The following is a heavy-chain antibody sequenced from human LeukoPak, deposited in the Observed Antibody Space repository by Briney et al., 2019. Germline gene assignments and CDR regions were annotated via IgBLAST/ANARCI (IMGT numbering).Heavy chain of an antibody. CDR1: GDSVYCNSAA. CDR2: AYCRSKWYN. CDR3: ARGTYSSFDY. D-gene: IGHD6-19*01. J-gene: IGHJ4*02. Sequence: SQTLSLTCAFSGDSVYCNSAAWNWIRQSPSKGLEWLGRAYCRSKWYNEYAVSVKSRITINPDTSKNQFSLQLNSVTPEDTAVYYCARGTYSSFDYWGQGTLVTVSS. V-gene: IGHV6-1*01.